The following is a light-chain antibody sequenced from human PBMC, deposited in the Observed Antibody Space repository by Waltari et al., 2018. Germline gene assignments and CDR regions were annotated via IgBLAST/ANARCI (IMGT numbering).Light chain of an antibody. CDR1: KSNIGADFV. V-gene: IGLV1-40*01. J-gene: IGLJ2*01. Sequence: QSVLTQPPSVSGAPGQRVTISCSGTKSNIGADFVVHWYTQVPGTAPKPPLLSFAKRPPGFADRFSGFKSGASASLVITGLQAEDEAMYYCQSYDTTLSAVVFGGGTRLTV. CDR3: QSYDTTLSAVV. CDR2: SFA.